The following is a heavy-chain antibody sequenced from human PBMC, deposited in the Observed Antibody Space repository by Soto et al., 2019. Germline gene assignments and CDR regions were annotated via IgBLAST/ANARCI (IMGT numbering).Heavy chain of an antibody. CDR2: IYYSGST. V-gene: IGHV4-59*01. J-gene: IGHJ4*02. CDR3: ARSRYCSGGSCYSRRHFDY. CDR1: GGSISSYY. D-gene: IGHD2-15*01. Sequence: PSETLSLTCTVSGGSISSYYWSWIRQPPGKGLEWIGYIYYSGSTNYNPSLKSRVTISVDTSKNQFSLKLSSVTAADTAVYYCARSRYCSGGSCYSRRHFDYWGQGTLVTVSS.